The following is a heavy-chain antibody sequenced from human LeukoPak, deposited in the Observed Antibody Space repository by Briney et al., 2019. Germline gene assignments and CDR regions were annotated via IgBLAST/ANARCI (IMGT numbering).Heavy chain of an antibody. CDR1: GFTFSSYA. CDR3: AITQAVAGTRGVDY. Sequence: GGSLRLSCAASGFTFSSYAMHWVRQAPGKGLEWVSAIDSTGAYTWYADSVKGRFTISKDRSKTILYLQMNSLRAEDTAVYYCAITQAVAGTRGVDYWGQGTLVTVSS. CDR2: IDSTGAYT. J-gene: IGHJ4*02. D-gene: IGHD6-19*01. V-gene: IGHV3-23*01.